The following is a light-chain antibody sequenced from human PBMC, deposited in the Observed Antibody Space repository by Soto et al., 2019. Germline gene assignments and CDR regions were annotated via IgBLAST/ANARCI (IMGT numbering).Light chain of an antibody. CDR1: ALPKQY. CDR3: QSADSSGVV. J-gene: IGLJ2*01. CDR2: KDS. V-gene: IGLV3-25*02. Sequence: SYEVTQPPWVSVSPGQTARITCSGDALPKQYAYWYQQKPGQAPVLVIYKDSERPSGIPERFSGSSSGTTVTLTISGVQAEDEADYYCQSADSSGVVFGGGTKLTVL.